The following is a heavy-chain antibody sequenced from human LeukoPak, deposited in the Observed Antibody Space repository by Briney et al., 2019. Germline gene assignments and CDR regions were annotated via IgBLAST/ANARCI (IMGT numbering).Heavy chain of an antibody. CDR1: GGSISSYY. CDR2: IYYSGST. V-gene: IGHV4-59*01. D-gene: IGHD6-13*01. J-gene: IGHJ6*02. CDR3: ARDGTAAAGTGGYYYYGMDV. Sequence: SETLSLTCTVSGGSISSYYWSWIRQPPGKGLEWIGHIYYSGSTNYNPSLKSRVPISVDTSKNQFSLKLSSVTAADTAVYYCARDGTAAAGTGGYYYYGMDVWGQGTTVTVSS.